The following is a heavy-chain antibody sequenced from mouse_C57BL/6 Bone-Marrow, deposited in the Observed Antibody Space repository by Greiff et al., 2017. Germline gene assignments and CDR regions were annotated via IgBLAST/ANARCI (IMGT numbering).Heavy chain of an antibody. V-gene: IGHV1-53*01. CDR3: ARSTLVSHCDYVDY. J-gene: IGHJ2*01. D-gene: IGHD1-1*01. CDR1: GYTFTSYW. CDR2: ITPSNGGT. Sequence: QVQLQQPGTELVKPGASVKLSCKASGYTFTSYWMHWVKPRPGQGLEWIGNITPSNGGTNYTEKFQSKATLTVDKASSTAYMQLSSLTSEDSAVYYCARSTLVSHCDYVDYWGQGTTLTVSS.